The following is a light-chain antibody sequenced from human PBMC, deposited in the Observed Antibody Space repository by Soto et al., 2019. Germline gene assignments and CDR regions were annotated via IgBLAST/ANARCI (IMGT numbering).Light chain of an antibody. V-gene: IGKV1-33*01. Sequence: DIQLTQSPSSLSASVGDRVTITCQASQDISNHLNWYQQKPGKAPNLLIYDASDLETGVPSRFSGGGSGTFFSFTINSLQPEDIATYYCQKHDGVPLFGPGTKVETK. J-gene: IGKJ3*01. CDR3: QKHDGVPL. CDR1: QDISNH. CDR2: DAS.